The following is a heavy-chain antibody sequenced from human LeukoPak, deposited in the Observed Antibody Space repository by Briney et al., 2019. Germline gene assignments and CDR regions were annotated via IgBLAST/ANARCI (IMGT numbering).Heavy chain of an antibody. CDR2: IYSGGTS. Sequence: PGGSLRLSCAASGITVSTNYMNWVRQAPGKGLEWVAVIYSGGTSYYADSVKGRFTISRDNSKNTLFLNNLRAEDTAVYYCTRDPTNYGDYVNRIGAFDIWGQGTMVTVSS. CDR3: TRDPTNYGDYVNRIGAFDI. CDR1: GITVSTNY. D-gene: IGHD4-17*01. J-gene: IGHJ3*02. V-gene: IGHV3-53*01.